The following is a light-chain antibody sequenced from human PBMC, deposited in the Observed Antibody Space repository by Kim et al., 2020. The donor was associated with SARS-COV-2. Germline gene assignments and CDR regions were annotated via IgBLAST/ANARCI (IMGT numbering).Light chain of an antibody. V-gene: IGLV4-69*01. CDR2: LYSDGRH. CDR3: QTWGSGIGV. J-gene: IGLJ2*01. Sequence: ASVKLTCIRGIGQSNYAIAWLQQQPGKGPRYLMRLYSDGRHTKGDGIPDRFSGSTSGSEYSLTISSLQSEDEADYYCQTWGSGIGVFGGGTQLTVL. CDR1: IGQSNYA.